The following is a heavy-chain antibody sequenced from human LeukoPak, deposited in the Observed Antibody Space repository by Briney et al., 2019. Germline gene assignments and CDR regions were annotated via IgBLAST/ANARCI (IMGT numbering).Heavy chain of an antibody. V-gene: IGHV4-30-4*08. D-gene: IGHD3-3*01. CDR1: GGSISSGDYY. CDR2: IYYSGST. J-gene: IGHJ4*02. Sequence: SETLSLTCTVSGGSISSGDYYWSWIRQPPGKGLEWIGYIYYSGSTYYNPSLKSRVTISVDTSKSQFSLKLSSVTAADTAVYYCARESPGVGVVPFGFDYWGQGTLVTVSS. CDR3: ARESPGVGVVPFGFDY.